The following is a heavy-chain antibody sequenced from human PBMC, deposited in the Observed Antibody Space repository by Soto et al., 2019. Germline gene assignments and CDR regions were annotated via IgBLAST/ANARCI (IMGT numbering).Heavy chain of an antibody. J-gene: IGHJ5*02. CDR1: GASISSYY. CDR3: ARGRNWFDP. CDR2: IYYSGST. V-gene: IGHV4-59*01. Sequence: SETLSLTCTVSGASISSYYWSWIRQPPGKGLEWIGYIYYSGSTNYNPSLKSRVTISVDTSKNQFSLKLSSVTAADTAVYYCARGRNWFDPWGQGTLVTVSS.